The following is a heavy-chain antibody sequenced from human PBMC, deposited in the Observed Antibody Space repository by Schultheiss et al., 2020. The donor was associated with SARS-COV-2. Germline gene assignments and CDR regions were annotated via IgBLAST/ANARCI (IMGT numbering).Heavy chain of an antibody. CDR2: IYYSGST. CDR1: GGSFSGYY. D-gene: IGHD2-15*01. J-gene: IGHJ5*02. V-gene: IGHV4-39*01. Sequence: SQTLSLTCAVYGGSFSGYYWGWIRQPPGKGLEWIGSIYYSGSTYYNPSLKSRVTISVDTSKNQFSLKLSSVTAADTAVYYCARRYCSGGSCYHNWFDPWGQGTLVTVSS. CDR3: ARRYCSGGSCYHNWFDP.